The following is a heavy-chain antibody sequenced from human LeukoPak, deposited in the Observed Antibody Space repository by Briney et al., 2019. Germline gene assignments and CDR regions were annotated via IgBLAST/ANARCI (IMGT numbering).Heavy chain of an antibody. CDR3: AKVALFSGYYPPFDY. J-gene: IGHJ4*02. CDR2: ISYDGSNE. D-gene: IGHD3-22*01. CDR1: GLPFANAW. V-gene: IGHV3-30*18. Sequence: GGSLRLACAASGLPFANAWMSWVRQAPGKGLEWVAVISYDGSNEYYADSVKGRFTISRDNSKNTLFLQMNSLRPEDAAVYHCAKVALFSGYYPPFDYWGQGTLVTVSS.